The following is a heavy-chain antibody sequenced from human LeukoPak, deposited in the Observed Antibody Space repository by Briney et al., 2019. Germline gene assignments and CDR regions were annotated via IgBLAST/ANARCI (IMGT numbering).Heavy chain of an antibody. J-gene: IGHJ6*02. D-gene: IGHD6-13*01. Sequence: SETLSLTCAVYGGSFSGYYWSWIRQPPGKGLEWIGEINHSGSTNYNPSLKSRVTISVDTSKNQFSLKLSSVTAADTAVHYCARHSNSFNYYGMDVWGQGTTVTVSS. CDR3: ARHSNSFNYYGMDV. CDR2: INHSGST. V-gene: IGHV4-34*01. CDR1: GGSFSGYY.